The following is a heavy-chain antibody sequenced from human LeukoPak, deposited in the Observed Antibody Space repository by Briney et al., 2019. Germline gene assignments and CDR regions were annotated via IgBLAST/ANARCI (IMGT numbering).Heavy chain of an antibody. J-gene: IGHJ4*02. D-gene: IGHD6-13*01. Sequence: GGSLRLSCAASGFTFSSYAMSWVRQAPGKGLVWVSHIKSDGSSTSYADSVKGRFTISRDNAKNTLNLQMNSLRAEDSAVYYCAVRYSGSWYLFDYWGQGTLVTVSS. CDR2: IKSDGSST. V-gene: IGHV3-74*01. CDR1: GFTFSSYA. CDR3: AVRYSGSWYLFDY.